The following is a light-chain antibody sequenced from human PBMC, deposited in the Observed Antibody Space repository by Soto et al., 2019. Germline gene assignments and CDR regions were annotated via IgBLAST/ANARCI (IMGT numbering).Light chain of an antibody. J-gene: IGKJ1*01. V-gene: IGKV1-39*01. CDR3: QQYHSYWT. Sequence: DIQMTQSPSSLSASVEDRVIITCRASQSISNHLNWYQQKPGKAPKLLIFAASSLQSGVPSRFSGSRSGTEFTLTISRLQTDDFSTYYCQQYHSYWTFGQGTKVDIK. CDR1: QSISNH. CDR2: AAS.